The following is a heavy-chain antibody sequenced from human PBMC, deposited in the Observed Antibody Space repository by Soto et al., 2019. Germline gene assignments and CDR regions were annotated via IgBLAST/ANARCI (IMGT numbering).Heavy chain of an antibody. V-gene: IGHV4-59*01. CDR3: ERGIQLWPITSYLDY. J-gene: IGHJ4*02. CDR2: IYYSGST. D-gene: IGHD5-18*01. Sequence: SETRSLTCTVSGGSIISYYWSCIRQPPGKGLEWIGYIYYSGSTNYNPSLKSRVTISVDTSKNQFSLKLSSVTAADTAVYYCERGIQLWPITSYLDYWGQGTLVNVS. CDR1: GGSIISYY.